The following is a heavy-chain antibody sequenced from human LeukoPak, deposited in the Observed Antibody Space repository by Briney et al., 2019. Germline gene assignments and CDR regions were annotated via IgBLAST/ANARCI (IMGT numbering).Heavy chain of an antibody. D-gene: IGHD4-17*01. Sequence: SETLSLTCAVYGGSFSGYYWSWIRQPPGKGLEWIGEINHSGSTNYNPSLKSRVTISVDTSRNQFSLKLSSVTAADTAVYYCARFVSGKLRFGPGWFDPWGQGTLVTVSS. CDR2: INHSGST. J-gene: IGHJ5*02. V-gene: IGHV4-34*01. CDR3: ARFVSGKLRFGPGWFDP. CDR1: GGSFSGYY.